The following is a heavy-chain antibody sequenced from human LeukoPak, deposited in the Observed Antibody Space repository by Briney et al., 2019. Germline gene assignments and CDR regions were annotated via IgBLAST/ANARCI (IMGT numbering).Heavy chain of an antibody. V-gene: IGHV4-4*07. J-gene: IGHJ5*02. Sequence: SETLALICTVSGGSISRYYWSWIRQPAGKGLEWIGRIYTSGSTNYNPSLKSRVTMSVDTSKNQFSLKLSSVTAADTALYNCARDCDAGTTVTTSWFDPWGQGTLVTVSS. D-gene: IGHD4-17*01. CDR3: ARDCDAGTTVTTSWFDP. CDR1: GGSISRYY. CDR2: IYTSGST.